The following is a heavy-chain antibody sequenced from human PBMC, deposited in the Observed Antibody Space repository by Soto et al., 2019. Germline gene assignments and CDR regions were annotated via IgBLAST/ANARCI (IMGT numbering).Heavy chain of an antibody. V-gene: IGHV3-21*01. Sequence: GGSLRLSCAASGFTFSSYSMNWVRQAPGKGLEWVSSISSSSSYIYYADSVKGRFTISRDNAKNSLYLQMNSLRAEDTAVYYCARDGLDLLWFGEAPKDFDYWGQGTLVTVSS. CDR3: ARDGLDLLWFGEAPKDFDY. CDR2: ISSSSSYI. J-gene: IGHJ4*02. CDR1: GFTFSSYS. D-gene: IGHD3-10*01.